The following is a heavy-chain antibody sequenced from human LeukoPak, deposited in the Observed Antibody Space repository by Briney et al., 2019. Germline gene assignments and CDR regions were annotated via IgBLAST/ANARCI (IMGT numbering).Heavy chain of an antibody. V-gene: IGHV3-9*01. CDR2: ISWNSGSI. D-gene: IGHD2-21*01. J-gene: IGHJ4*02. Sequence: GGSLRLSCAASGFTFDDYAMHWVRQAPGKGLEWVSGISWNSGSIGYADSVKGRFTISRDNAKNSLYLQMNSLRAEDTALYYCARLGQPYSDYWGQGTLVTVSS. CDR3: ARLGQPYSDY. CDR1: GFTFDDYA.